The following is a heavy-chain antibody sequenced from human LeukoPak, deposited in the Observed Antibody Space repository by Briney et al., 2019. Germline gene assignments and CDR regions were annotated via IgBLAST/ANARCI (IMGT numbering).Heavy chain of an antibody. Sequence: SETLSLTCSVSGVSIFSYYWNWIRQPPGKVLEWIGYVHYSGSTNYNPSLKSRVTISVDTSKSQFSLKLSSATAADTAVYFCPTGRAIRYFDYWGQGTLLTVSS. D-gene: IGHD3-9*01. J-gene: IGHJ4*02. CDR3: PTGRAIRYFDY. V-gene: IGHV4-59*08. CDR2: VHYSGST. CDR1: GVSIFSYY.